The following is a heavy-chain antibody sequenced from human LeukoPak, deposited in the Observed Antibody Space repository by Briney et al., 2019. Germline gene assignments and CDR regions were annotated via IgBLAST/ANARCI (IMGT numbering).Heavy chain of an antibody. D-gene: IGHD1-26*01. CDR1: GYTFTGFY. CDR3: ARGVGATDYFDY. CDR2: INPYTGAT. V-gene: IGHV1-2*02. Sequence: ASVKVSCKPSGYTFTGFYIHWVRQAPGQGLEWMGWINPYTGATKYSQNFSDRVTMTRDTSISTAYMELSSLKSEDTAVYYCARGVGATDYFDYWGQGTLVTVSS. J-gene: IGHJ4*02.